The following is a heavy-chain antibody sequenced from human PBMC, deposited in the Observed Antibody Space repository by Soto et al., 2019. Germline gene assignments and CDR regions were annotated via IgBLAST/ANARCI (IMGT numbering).Heavy chain of an antibody. CDR3: ARDRGSPNFYGLDV. Sequence: GGSLRLSCAASGFTFSSYGMHWVRQAPGKGLEWVAVIWYDGSNKYYADSVKGRFTISRDNSNNTLYLQMNSPRAEDTAVYYCARDRGSPNFYGLDVWGQGTTVTVSS. CDR2: IWYDGSNK. D-gene: IGHD2-2*01. V-gene: IGHV3-30*19. CDR1: GFTFSSYG. J-gene: IGHJ6*02.